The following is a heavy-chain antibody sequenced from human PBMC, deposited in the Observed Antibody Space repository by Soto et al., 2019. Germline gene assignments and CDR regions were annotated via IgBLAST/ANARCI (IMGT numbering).Heavy chain of an antibody. V-gene: IGHV4-31*02. CDR1: GGSISSGGSY. J-gene: IGHJ6*02. Sequence: QVQLQESGPGLVKPSQTLSLTCCVSGGSISSGGSYWSWIRQPPGKGLEWIGYTHYRANNHYNPTLTGRISISTYTSKTQCSLNLTSVTAADTAVYYCARSGGNSYNYCMDVWGQGTTVTVSS. CDR2: THYRANN. D-gene: IGHD3-16*01. CDR3: ARSGGNSYNYCMDV.